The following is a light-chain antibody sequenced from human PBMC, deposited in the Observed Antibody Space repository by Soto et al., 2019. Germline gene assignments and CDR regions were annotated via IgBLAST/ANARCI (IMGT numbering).Light chain of an antibody. J-gene: IGKJ2*03. CDR3: QQYNTYWYS. Sequence: DIQMTQSPSTLSASVGDRVTITCRASQSISRYLAWYQQKPGKVPKLLIYKASTLESGVPSRFSGSGSGTEFTLTISSLQPDDFATYYCQQYNTYWYSFGQGTKLEIK. CDR1: QSISRY. V-gene: IGKV1-5*03. CDR2: KAS.